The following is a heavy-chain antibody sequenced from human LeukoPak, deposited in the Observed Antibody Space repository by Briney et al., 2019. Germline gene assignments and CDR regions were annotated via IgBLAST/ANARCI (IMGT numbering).Heavy chain of an antibody. J-gene: IGHJ4*02. CDR1: GFTFSDYY. Sequence: PGGSLRLSCAASGFTFSDYYMSWIRQAPGKGLEWVSYISSSGSTIYYADSVKGQFTISRDNAKNSLYLQTNSLRAEDTAVYYCARVDYYGSGSYTNFDYWGQGTLVTVSS. D-gene: IGHD3-10*01. CDR3: ARVDYYGSGSYTNFDY. CDR2: ISSSGSTI. V-gene: IGHV3-11*01.